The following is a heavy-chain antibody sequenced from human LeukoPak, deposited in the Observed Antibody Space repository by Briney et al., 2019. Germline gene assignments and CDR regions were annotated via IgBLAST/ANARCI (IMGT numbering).Heavy chain of an antibody. J-gene: IGHJ4*02. CDR1: GGSISSYY. CDR3: ARLRYSSSSVGY. CDR2: IYYSGST. V-gene: IGHV4-39*01. D-gene: IGHD6-6*01. Sequence: SETLSLTCTVSGGSISSYYWGWIRQPPGKGLEWIGSIYYSGSTYYNPSLKSRVTISVDTSKNQFSLKLSSVTAADTAVYYCARLRYSSSSVGYWGQGTLVTVSS.